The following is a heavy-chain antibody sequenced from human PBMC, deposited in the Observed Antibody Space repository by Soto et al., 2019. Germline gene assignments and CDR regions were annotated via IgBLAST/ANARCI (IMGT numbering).Heavy chain of an antibody. CDR3: AKDSAIFGVVPGSKGMDV. V-gene: IGHV3-30*18. J-gene: IGHJ6*02. D-gene: IGHD3-3*01. CDR1: GFTFSSYG. Sequence: GGSLRLSCAASGFTFSSYGMHWVRQAPGKGLEWVAVISYDGSNKYYADSVKGRFTISRDNSKNTLYLQMNSLRAEDTAVYYCAKDSAIFGVVPGSKGMDVWGQGTTVTVSS. CDR2: ISYDGSNK.